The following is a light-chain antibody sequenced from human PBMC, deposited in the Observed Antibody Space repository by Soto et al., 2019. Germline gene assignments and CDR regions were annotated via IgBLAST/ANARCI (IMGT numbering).Light chain of an antibody. V-gene: IGKV3-20*01. Sequence: EIVLPQSPGTLSLSPGERATLSCRASQSVSNNYLAWYQQKPGQAPRLPIYGASNRATGIPDRFSGSGSGTDFTLTISRLEPEDFAVYYCQQYNNWPPITFGQGTRLEIK. J-gene: IGKJ5*01. CDR2: GAS. CDR3: QQYNNWPPIT. CDR1: QSVSNNY.